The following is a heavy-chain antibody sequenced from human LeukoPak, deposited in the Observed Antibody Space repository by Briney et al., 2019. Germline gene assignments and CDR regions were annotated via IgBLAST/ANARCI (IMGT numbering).Heavy chain of an antibody. J-gene: IGHJ6*02. CDR1: GGSISSYY. CDR3: ARDSYGGNSDYYYGMDV. Sequence: SETLSLTCTVSGGSISSYYWSWIRQPPGKGLEWIGYIYYSGSTNYNPSLKSRVTISVDTSKNQFPLKLSSVTAADTAVYYCARDSYGGNSDYYYGMDVWGQGTTVTVSS. CDR2: IYYSGST. V-gene: IGHV4-59*12. D-gene: IGHD4-23*01.